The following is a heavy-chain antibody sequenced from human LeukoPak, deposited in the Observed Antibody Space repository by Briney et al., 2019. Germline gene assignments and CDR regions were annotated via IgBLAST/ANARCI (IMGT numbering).Heavy chain of an antibody. Sequence: PSETLSLTCTVSGRPISRYYGRWLRRPPGKGLEWIGYIYYSGSPNYNTSLKRRVTISVDTSQNQFSLELGSVTGAAPGVNYLGKGVTWELNLLGGYNWFDPWGQGTLVTASS. J-gene: IGHJ5*02. CDR3: GKGVTWELNLLGGYNWFDP. CDR2: IYYSGSP. CDR1: GRPISRYY. V-gene: IGHV4-59*01. D-gene: IGHD1-26*01.